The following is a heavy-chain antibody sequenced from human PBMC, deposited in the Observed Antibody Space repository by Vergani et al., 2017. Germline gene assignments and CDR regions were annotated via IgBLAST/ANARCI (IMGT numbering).Heavy chain of an antibody. Sequence: EVQVVESGGGLVQPGRSLRLSCTGSGFTFGDYTMSWVRQAPGKGLEWVGIIRSKTYGETTEYAESVKGRFTISRDDDNSIAYLQMNSLKTEDAAVYYCSREPIVWCDGFNPWCQGTLVTVSS. J-gene: IGHJ5*02. CDR3: SREPIVWCDGFNP. CDR1: GFTFGDYT. CDR2: IRSKTYGETT. V-gene: IGHV3-49*04. D-gene: IGHD3-9*01.